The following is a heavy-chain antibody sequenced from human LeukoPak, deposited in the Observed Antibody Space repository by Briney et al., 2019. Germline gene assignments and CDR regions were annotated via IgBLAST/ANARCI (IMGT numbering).Heavy chain of an antibody. J-gene: IGHJ6*02. CDR2: IIPILGLS. Sequence: ASVKVSCKASGGTFSSYAISWVRQAPGQGLEWMGRIIPILGLSNYAQKFQDRVTITADKSTSTAYMELSSLRSEDTAVYYCARDHRGYNYGYMVPANRYGMDVWGQGTTVTVSS. CDR1: GGTFSSYA. CDR3: ARDHRGYNYGYMVPANRYGMDV. V-gene: IGHV1-69*04. D-gene: IGHD5-18*01.